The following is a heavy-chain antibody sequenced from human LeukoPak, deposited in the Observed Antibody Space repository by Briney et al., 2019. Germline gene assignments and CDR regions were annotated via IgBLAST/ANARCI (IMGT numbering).Heavy chain of an antibody. D-gene: IGHD2-2*01. J-gene: IGHJ4*02. CDR3: AKDYPECTGTTCSGEAFFDY. CDR2: ITSGHST. V-gene: IGHV3-23*01. CDR1: RFTFSNYA. Sequence: GGSLRLSCAASRFTFSNYAISWVRQAAGKGLEWVSGITSGHSTFYADSVKGRFTISRDNSKNTVYMQMNSLRAEDTAVYYCAKDYPECTGTTCSGEAFFDYLGQGTLVTVSS.